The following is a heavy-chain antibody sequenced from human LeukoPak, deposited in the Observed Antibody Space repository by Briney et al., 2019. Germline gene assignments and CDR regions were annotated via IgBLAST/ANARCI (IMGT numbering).Heavy chain of an antibody. CDR1: GGSISSYY. Sequence: SQTLSLTCTVFGGSISSYYWSWIRQPPGKGLEWIGYIYYSGSTDYNPSLKSRVTISVDMSKNQFSLKLSSVTAADTAVYYCARDSGYSSGYYYMDVWGKGTTVTVSS. J-gene: IGHJ6*03. CDR3: ARDSGYSSGYYYMDV. CDR2: IYYSGST. D-gene: IGHD3-22*01. V-gene: IGHV4-59*01.